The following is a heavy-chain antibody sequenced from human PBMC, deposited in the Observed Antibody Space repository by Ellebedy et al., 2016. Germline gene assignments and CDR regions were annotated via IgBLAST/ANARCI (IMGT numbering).Heavy chain of an antibody. J-gene: IGHJ4*02. D-gene: IGHD2-2*01. CDR2: IYSGGNT. Sequence: GESLKISCVASGFTVSSKYMSWVRQAPGKGLEWVSFIYSGGNTYYADSVKGRFTISRDNSKNTLYLQMDSLRAEDTAIYYCATDQIYYCTSTSCAPGHFDYWGQGTLVTVSS. V-gene: IGHV3-66*01. CDR3: ATDQIYYCTSTSCAPGHFDY. CDR1: GFTVSSKY.